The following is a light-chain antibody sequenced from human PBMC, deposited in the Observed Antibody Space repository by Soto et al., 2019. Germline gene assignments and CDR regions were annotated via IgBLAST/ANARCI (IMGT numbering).Light chain of an antibody. V-gene: IGKV4-1*01. J-gene: IGKJ1*01. Sequence: DIVMTQSPDSLALSLGEGATISCKSSQSLLYRYNNKNYLAWYQQKQGQSPKXLLYWASTRESGVPDRLSGSGYGTDLTLSISSMKAEDVDVYLCQQYSNHPWTFGQGTKVDIK. CDR3: QQYSNHPWT. CDR1: QSLLYRYNNKNY. CDR2: WAS.